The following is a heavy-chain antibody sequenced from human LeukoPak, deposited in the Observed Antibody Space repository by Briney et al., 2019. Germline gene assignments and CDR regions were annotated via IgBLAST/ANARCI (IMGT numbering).Heavy chain of an antibody. J-gene: IGHJ4*02. CDR2: IRYDGSNQ. V-gene: IGHV3-30*02. CDR1: GFTFSTYA. Sequence: SGGSVRLPCAASGFTFSTYAMHWVRQAPGRGLEWVAFIRYDGSNQYYADSVRGRFTISRDNSNNTLYLQANSLRPEDTAVYYCAKPLSNYDFWSGYKNWGQGTLVTISS. CDR3: AKPLSNYDFWSGYKN. D-gene: IGHD3-3*01.